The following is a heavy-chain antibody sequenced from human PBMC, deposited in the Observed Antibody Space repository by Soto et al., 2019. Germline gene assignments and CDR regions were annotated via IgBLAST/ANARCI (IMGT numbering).Heavy chain of an antibody. D-gene: IGHD6-13*01. CDR2: ISGSGGSA. CDR1: GFTFSSYA. V-gene: IGHV3-23*01. J-gene: IGHJ4*02. CDR3: AKDHYSSSWYYFDY. Sequence: PGGSLRLSCAASGFTFSSYAMSWVRQAPGKGLEWVSAISGSGGSAYYADSVKGRFTISRDNSKNTLYLQMNSLRAEDTAVYYCAKDHYSSSWYYFDYWGQGTLVTVSS.